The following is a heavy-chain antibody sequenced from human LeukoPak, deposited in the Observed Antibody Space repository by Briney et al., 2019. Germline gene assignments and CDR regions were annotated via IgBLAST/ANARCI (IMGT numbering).Heavy chain of an antibody. CDR3: ARDKIEGPTKLDY. J-gene: IGHJ4*02. V-gene: IGHV3-7*01. D-gene: IGHD1-1*01. CDR2: IKQDESEK. Sequence: GGSLRLSCAASGFTFSSSWMSWVRQAPGKGLEWVANIKQDESEKYYVDSVKGRFTISRDNAKNSLYLQMNSLRAEDTAVYYCARDKIEGPTKLDYWGQGILVTVSS. CDR1: GFTFSSSW.